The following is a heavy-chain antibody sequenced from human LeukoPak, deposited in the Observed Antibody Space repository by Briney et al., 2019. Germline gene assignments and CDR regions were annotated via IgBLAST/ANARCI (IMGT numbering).Heavy chain of an antibody. CDR3: ARGRYCGGDCYDNWFDP. Sequence: GSLRLSCAASGFPFSNNAMCWIRQPPGKGLEWIGEINHSGSTNYNPSLKSRVTISVDTSKNQFSLKLSSVTAADTAVYYCARGRYCGGDCYDNWFDPWGQGTLVTVSS. CDR1: GFPFSNNA. CDR2: INHSGST. V-gene: IGHV4-34*01. D-gene: IGHD2-21*02. J-gene: IGHJ5*02.